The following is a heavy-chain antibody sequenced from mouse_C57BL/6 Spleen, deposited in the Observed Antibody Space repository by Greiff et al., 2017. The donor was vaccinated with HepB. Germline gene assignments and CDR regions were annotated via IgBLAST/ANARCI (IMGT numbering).Heavy chain of an antibody. D-gene: IGHD1-1*01. V-gene: IGHV1-9*01. CDR2: ILPGSGST. CDR1: GYTFTGYW. J-gene: IGHJ4*01. CDR3: ARGTTVVAGDYYAMDY. Sequence: VQLQQSGAELMKPGASVKLSCKATGYTFTGYWIEWVKQRPGHGLEWIGEILPGSGSTNYNEKFKGKATFTADTSSNTAYMQLSSLTTEDSAIYCCARGTTVVAGDYYAMDYWGQGTSVTVSS.